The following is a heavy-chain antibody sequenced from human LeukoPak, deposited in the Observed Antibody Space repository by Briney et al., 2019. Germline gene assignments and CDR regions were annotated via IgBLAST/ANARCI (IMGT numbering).Heavy chain of an antibody. CDR2: IYHSGNT. CDR1: GDSINSSNW. V-gene: IGHV4-4*02. Sequence: PSGTLSLTCAVSGDSINSSNWWNWVRQPPGQGLEWIAEIYHSGNTNYNPSLKSRVTMSVDTSKNQFSLKLTSVTAADTAVYYCARDLYYDSSGYDPFDIWGQGTMVPVSS. CDR3: ARDLYYDSSGYDPFDI. D-gene: IGHD3-22*01. J-gene: IGHJ3*02.